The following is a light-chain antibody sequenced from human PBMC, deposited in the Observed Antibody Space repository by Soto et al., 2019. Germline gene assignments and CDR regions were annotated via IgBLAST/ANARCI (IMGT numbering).Light chain of an antibody. CDR3: QQYGSSPCT. Sequence: EIVLTQSPGPLSLSPGERATLSCRASQSVSNNFLAWYQQKPGQAPRLLIYGASSRATGIPDRFSGSGSGTDFTLTISRLEPDDFAVYYWQQYGSSPCTFGGGTKVESK. CDR1: QSVSNNF. V-gene: IGKV3-20*01. CDR2: GAS. J-gene: IGKJ4*01.